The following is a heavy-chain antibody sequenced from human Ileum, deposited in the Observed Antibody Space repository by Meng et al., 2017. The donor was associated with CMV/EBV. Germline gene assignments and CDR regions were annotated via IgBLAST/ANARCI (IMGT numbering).Heavy chain of an antibody. J-gene: IGHJ4*02. CDR1: GVSFSPYY. V-gene: IGHV4-34*01. D-gene: IGHD3-10*01. CDR2: IDHTGST. Sequence: LQRGAAGRWSPSETLSLTCAVYGVSFSPYYWSWSRQSPGKGLEWIAEIDHTGSTNYNPSLRSRVTISIDTSSSHFSLNLTSATAADTAVYYCARGGGTPIRGVLPFDFWGQGTLVTVSS. CDR3: ARGGGTPIRGVLPFDF.